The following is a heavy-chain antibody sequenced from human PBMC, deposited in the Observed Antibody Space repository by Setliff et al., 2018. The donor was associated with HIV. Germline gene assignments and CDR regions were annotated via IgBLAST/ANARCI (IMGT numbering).Heavy chain of an antibody. CDR1: GYSISIGYY. CDR3: ARHDITLVRGLV. J-gene: IGHJ6*02. Sequence: PSETLSLTCAVSGYSISIGYYWGWIRQPPGKGLEWIGNIYHSGSTYYNPSLKSRVTISVDTSKNRFSLKLSSVTAADTAVYYCARHDITLVRGLVWGQGTTVTVSS. D-gene: IGHD3-10*01. CDR2: IYHSGST. V-gene: IGHV4-38-2*01.